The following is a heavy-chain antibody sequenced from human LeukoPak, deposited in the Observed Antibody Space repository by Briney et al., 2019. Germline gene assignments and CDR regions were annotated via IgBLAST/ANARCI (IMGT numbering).Heavy chain of an antibody. CDR2: IIPIIAVA. D-gene: IGHD3-16*01. Sequence: GASVKVSYKASGGTFSRSAINWVRQAPGQGPAWMGRIIPIIAVANYAQKFQARVTITADKSTSTAYMELRSLRSEDTAVYYCARGITVPTGNAFDIWGQGTMVSVSS. J-gene: IGHJ3*02. CDR3: ARGITVPTGNAFDI. V-gene: IGHV1-69*04. CDR1: GGTFSRSA.